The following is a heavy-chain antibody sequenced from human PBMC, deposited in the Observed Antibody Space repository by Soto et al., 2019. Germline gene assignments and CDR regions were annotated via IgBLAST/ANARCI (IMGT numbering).Heavy chain of an antibody. J-gene: IGHJ4*02. Sequence: PAETLSLTCAVSGYSISSGYYWGLIREPPGKGLEWIGSIYHSGSTYYNPSLKSRVTISVDTSKNQFSLKLSSVTAADTAVYYCARARLYYDSSGYYYPYYFDYWGQGTLVTVSS. CDR2: IYHSGST. CDR1: GYSISSGYY. D-gene: IGHD3-22*01. V-gene: IGHV4-38-2*01. CDR3: ARARLYYDSSGYYYPYYFDY.